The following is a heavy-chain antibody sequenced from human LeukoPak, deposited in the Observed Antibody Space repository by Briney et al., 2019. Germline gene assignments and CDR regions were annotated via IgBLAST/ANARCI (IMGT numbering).Heavy chain of an antibody. CDR1: GDSISGDDYY. CDR3: ARGTSFYFGH. Sequence: SQTLSLTCIVSGDSISGDDYYWSWIRQHPGKDLEWIGYFYYNGSPYYNPSLKSRVTISVDTSENQFSLKVTSVTAADTAVYYCARGTSFYFGHWGQGILVTVSS. J-gene: IGHJ4*02. CDR2: FYYNGSP. V-gene: IGHV4-31*03.